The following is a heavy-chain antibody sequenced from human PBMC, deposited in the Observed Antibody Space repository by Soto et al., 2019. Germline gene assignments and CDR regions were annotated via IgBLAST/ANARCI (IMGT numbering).Heavy chain of an antibody. D-gene: IGHD2-15*01. Sequence: GGSLRLSCAASGFTFSSFAMSWVRQAPGKGLDWVSAISGSGGSTYSADSVKGRFTISRDNSKNTLYLQMNSLRAEDTAVYYCALIYYFDYWGQGTLVTVSA. CDR3: ALIYYFDY. CDR2: ISGSGGST. CDR1: GFTFSSFA. J-gene: IGHJ4*02. V-gene: IGHV3-23*01.